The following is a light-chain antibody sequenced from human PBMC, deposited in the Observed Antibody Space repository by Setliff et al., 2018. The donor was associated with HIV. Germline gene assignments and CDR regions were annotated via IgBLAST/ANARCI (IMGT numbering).Light chain of an antibody. Sequence: QSALTQPPSVSGSPGPSIIISCTGTINNIGSYNRVSWYQQRPGTAPKLIIFEVNKRPSGVSNRFSGSKSGSTASLAISGLQADDEGDYYCCSYAGTDTFVVFGTGTKVTVL. CDR1: INNIGSYNR. CDR3: CSYAGTDTFVV. J-gene: IGLJ1*01. V-gene: IGLV2-23*02. CDR2: EVN.